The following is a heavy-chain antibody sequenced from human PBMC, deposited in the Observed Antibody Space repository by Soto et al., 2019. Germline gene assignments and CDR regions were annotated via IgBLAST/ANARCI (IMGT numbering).Heavy chain of an antibody. D-gene: IGHD6-6*01. V-gene: IGHV4-39*01. J-gene: IGHJ2*01. Sequence: PSETLSLTCTVSGGSISSSSYYWGWIRQPPGKGLEWIGSIYYSGSTYYNPSLKSRVTISVDTSKNQFSLKLSSVTAADTAAYYCARRGREQLADSWYFDLWGRGTLVTVSS. CDR2: IYYSGST. CDR1: GGSISSSSYY. CDR3: ARRGREQLADSWYFDL.